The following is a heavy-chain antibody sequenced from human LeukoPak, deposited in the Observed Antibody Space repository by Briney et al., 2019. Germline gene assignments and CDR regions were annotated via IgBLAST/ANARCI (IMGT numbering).Heavy chain of an antibody. Sequence: TGGSLRLSCAASGSTFSSYAMSWVRQAPGKGLEWVSAIRGSGGSTYYADSVKGPFTISRDNSKHTLYLQMNSLRAEDTSVYYCEKALGGVIAFDYWGQGTLVTVSS. J-gene: IGHJ4*02. V-gene: IGHV3-23*01. CDR3: EKALGGVIAFDY. D-gene: IGHD3-16*02. CDR2: IRGSGGST. CDR1: GSTFSSYA.